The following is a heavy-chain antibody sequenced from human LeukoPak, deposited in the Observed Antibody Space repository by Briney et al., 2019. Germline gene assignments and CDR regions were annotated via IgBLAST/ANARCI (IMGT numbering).Heavy chain of an antibody. CDR1: GGSISSSSYY. D-gene: IGHD1-1*01. J-gene: IGHJ4*02. CDR3: ARGVSVLEPFDY. V-gene: IGHV4-39*07. Sequence: SETLSLTCTVSGGSISSSSYYWGWIRQPPGTGLEWIGSIYYSGSTYYNPSLKSRVTISVDTSKNQFSLKLSSVTAADTAVYYCARGVSVLEPFDYWGQGTLVTVSS. CDR2: IYYSGST.